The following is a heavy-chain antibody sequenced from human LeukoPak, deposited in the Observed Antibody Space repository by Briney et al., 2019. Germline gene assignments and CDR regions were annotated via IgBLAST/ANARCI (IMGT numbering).Heavy chain of an antibody. CDR2: IWDDGSHK. CDR1: GFTFSDYG. D-gene: IGHD5-18*01. J-gene: IGHJ4*02. Sequence: PGRSLRLSCAASGFTFSDYGMHWVRQAPGKGLEWVAVIWDDGSHKDCADSVKGRFTISRDNSNNTLYLQMNSLTAEDTGVYYCARLDNYGKGLDSWGQGTRVTVSS. V-gene: IGHV3-33*08. CDR3: ARLDNYGKGLDS.